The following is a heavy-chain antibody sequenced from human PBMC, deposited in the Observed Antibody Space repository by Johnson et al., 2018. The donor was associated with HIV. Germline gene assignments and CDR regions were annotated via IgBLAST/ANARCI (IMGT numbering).Heavy chain of an antibody. CDR3: AAYYDFWSGSYTSGFDI. V-gene: IGHV3-30*02. CDR1: GFTFSTYG. J-gene: IGHJ3*02. CDR2: IRYDGSNK. Sequence: QVQLVESGGGVVQPGGSLRLSCAASGFTFSTYGMYWVRQAPGKGLEWVAFIRYDGSNKYFADSVKGRFTISRDNSKNTVFLQMNSLRPEDTAMYYCAAYYDFWSGSYTSGFDIWGQGTMVTVSS. D-gene: IGHD3-3*01.